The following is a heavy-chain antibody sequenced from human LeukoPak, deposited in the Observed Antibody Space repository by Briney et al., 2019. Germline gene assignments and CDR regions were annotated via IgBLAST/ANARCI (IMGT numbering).Heavy chain of an antibody. CDR1: GYSISSGYY. Sequence: SETLSLTCTVSGYSISSGYYWGWIRQPPGKGLEWIGSIYHSGSTYYNPSLKSRVTISVDPSKTQFSLKLSSVTAADTAVYYCAAPFNCSSTSGLPEEAAFDIWGQGTMVTVSS. CDR2: IYHSGST. D-gene: IGHD2-2*01. CDR3: AAPFNCSSTSGLPEEAAFDI. V-gene: IGHV4-38-2*02. J-gene: IGHJ3*02.